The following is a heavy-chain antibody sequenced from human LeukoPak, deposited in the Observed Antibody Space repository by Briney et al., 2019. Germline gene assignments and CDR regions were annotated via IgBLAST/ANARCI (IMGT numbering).Heavy chain of an antibody. CDR1: GFTFSSYG. Sequence: GGSLRLPCAASGFTFSSYGMHWVRQAPGKGLEWVAVISYDGSNKYYADSVKGRFTISRDNSKNSLYLQMNSLRAEDTAVYYCARWPYSSSYYFDYWGQGTLVTVSS. D-gene: IGHD6-6*01. J-gene: IGHJ4*02. CDR3: ARWPYSSSYYFDY. CDR2: ISYDGSNK. V-gene: IGHV3-30*03.